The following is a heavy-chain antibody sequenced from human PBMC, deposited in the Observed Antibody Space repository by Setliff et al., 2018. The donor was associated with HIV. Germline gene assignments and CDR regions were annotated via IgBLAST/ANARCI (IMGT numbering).Heavy chain of an antibody. J-gene: IGHJ6*03. CDR2: MNPDSRNT. Sequence: GASVKVSCKPSGYTFSNYDISWVRQAAGQGLEWMGWMNPDSRNTGYAQRFEGRVTLTWDTSISTAYLELNHLKSDDTAVYYCARARTDYYDRRRRSHYYIDVWARGATVTVSS. D-gene: IGHD3-22*01. CDR1: GYTFSNYD. CDR3: ARARTDYYDRRRRSHYYIDV. V-gene: IGHV1-8*02.